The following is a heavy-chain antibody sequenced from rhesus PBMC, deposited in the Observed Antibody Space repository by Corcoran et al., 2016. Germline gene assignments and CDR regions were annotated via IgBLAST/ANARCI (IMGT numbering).Heavy chain of an antibody. CDR1: GGSISSLYYY. J-gene: IGHJ5-2*02. Sequence: QVQLQESGPGLVKPSETLSLTCAVSGGSISSLYYYWRWIRQAPGKGLEWIGYISYSGSTSDNPSLKSRVTISRDTSKNQFSLKLSSVTAADTAVYYGASEYSWNNEGGGSLDVWGRGVLVTVSS. D-gene: IGHD1-20*01. CDR2: ISYSGST. V-gene: IGHV4-122*02. CDR3: ASEYSWNNEGGGSLDV.